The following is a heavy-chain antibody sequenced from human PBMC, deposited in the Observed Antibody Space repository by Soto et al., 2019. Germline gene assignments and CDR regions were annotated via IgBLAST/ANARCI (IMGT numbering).Heavy chain of an antibody. CDR1: GGSISSGGYS. CDR2: IYHSGST. V-gene: IGHV4-30-2*01. J-gene: IGHJ3*02. CDR3: ASPQDGGNSSGAFDI. Sequence: QLQLQESGSGLVKPSQTLSLTCAVSGGSISSGGYSWSWIRQPPGKGLEWIGYIYHSGSTYYNPSLKGRVTISVDRSQNQFSLKLSSVTAADTAVYYCASPQDGGNSSGAFDIWGQGTMVTVSS. D-gene: IGHD2-21*02.